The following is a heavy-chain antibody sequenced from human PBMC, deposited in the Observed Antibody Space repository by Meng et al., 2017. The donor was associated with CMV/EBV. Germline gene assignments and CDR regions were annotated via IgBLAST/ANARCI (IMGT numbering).Heavy chain of an antibody. CDR3: ARDSSSWYRPMPFDY. D-gene: IGHD6-13*01. Sequence: GESLKISCAASGFTFSDYYMNWVRQAPGKGLEWVANIKQDGSEKYYVDSVKGRFTISRDNAKNSLYLQMNSLRAEDTAVYYCARDSSSWYRPMPFDYWGQGTLVTVSS. J-gene: IGHJ4*02. CDR1: GFTFSDYY. CDR2: IKQDGSEK. V-gene: IGHV3-7*01.